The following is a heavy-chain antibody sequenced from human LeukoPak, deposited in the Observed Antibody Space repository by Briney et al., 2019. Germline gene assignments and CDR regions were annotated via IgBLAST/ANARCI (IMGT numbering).Heavy chain of an antibody. D-gene: IGHD6-19*01. CDR2: ISGSGGSR. V-gene: IGHV3-23*01. CDR3: ANSFSLAVAGRDDN. J-gene: IGHJ4*02. Sequence: PGGSLRLSCAASGFTFSCYAMSWVRQAPGKGLEWVSAISGSGGSRYYADAVQGRFTISRDNAHKTLYLQLSSLRAEATAADYCANSFSLAVAGRDDNWGQGTLVTVSS. CDR1: GFTFSCYA.